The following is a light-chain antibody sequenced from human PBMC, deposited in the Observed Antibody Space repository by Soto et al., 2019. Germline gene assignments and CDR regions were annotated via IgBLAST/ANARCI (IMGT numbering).Light chain of an antibody. CDR2: GAS. CDR3: QQYGSSPLT. Sequence: EIVLTQSPGTLSLSPGERATLSCRASQSVSSSYLAWYQQKPGQAPRLLIYGASSKATGIPDRFSGSGSGTDFTLTISRLEPEDLAVYYCQQYGSSPLTVGQGTKVEIK. CDR1: QSVSSSY. J-gene: IGKJ1*01. V-gene: IGKV3-20*01.